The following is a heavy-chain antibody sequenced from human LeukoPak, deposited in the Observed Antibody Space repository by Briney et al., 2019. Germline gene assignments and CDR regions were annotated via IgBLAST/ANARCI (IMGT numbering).Heavy chain of an antibody. CDR2: ISASDGTT. J-gene: IGHJ1*01. CDR3: ARCGAAVTTHFSH. D-gene: IGHD4-17*01. V-gene: IGHV1-18*01. CDR1: GYTFSDYG. Sequence: ASVKVSCKASGYTFSDYGITWARQAPGQGLEWMGWISASDGTTNYAQKVQSRVTMTTDTYTSTAYMELRSLTSDDTAVYYCARCGAAVTTHFSHWGQGTLVTVSS.